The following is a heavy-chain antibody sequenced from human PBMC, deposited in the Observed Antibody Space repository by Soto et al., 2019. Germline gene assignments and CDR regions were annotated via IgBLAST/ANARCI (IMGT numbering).Heavy chain of an antibody. Sequence: SETLSLSCTVSGGSISYYWSWIRKPAGKGLEWIGGIYTRGSTHYNPSLKSRATMPINTPKNQFSRDLTSVTSAATALFLCTRDIVEFWSGRHYFDYWGQGTLVNVSS. CDR3: TRDIVEFWSGRHYFDY. CDR2: IYTRGST. D-gene: IGHD3-3*01. CDR1: GGSISYY. J-gene: IGHJ4*02. V-gene: IGHV4-4*07.